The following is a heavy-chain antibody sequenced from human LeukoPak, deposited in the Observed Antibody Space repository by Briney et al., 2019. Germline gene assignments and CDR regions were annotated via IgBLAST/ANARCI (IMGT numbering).Heavy chain of an antibody. Sequence: GESLKISCKGSGYSFTSYWISWVRQMPGKGLEWMGKIDPSDSYTNYSPSFQGHVTISADKSISTAYLQWSSLKASDTAMYYCARLEKTVTYDLLYWGQGTLVTVSS. D-gene: IGHD4-17*01. J-gene: IGHJ4*02. CDR3: ARLEKTVTYDLLY. CDR2: IDPSDSYT. CDR1: GYSFTSYW. V-gene: IGHV5-10-1*01.